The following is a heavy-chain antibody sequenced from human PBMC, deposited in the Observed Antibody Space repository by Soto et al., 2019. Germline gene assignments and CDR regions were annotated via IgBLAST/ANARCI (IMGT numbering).Heavy chain of an antibody. D-gene: IGHD6-19*01. CDR3: AGWCSSGWYDVYYCCGMDV. V-gene: IGHV1-2*02. CDR1: GYTFTGYY. CDR2: INPNSGGT. J-gene: IGHJ6*02. Sequence: QVQLVKSGAEVKKPGASVKVSCKASGYTFTGYYMHWGRQAPGQGLEWMGWINPNSGGTNYEQKFKGRETMTRDTSISTAYMELSRLRSDDTAVYYGAGWCSSGWYDVYYCCGMDVWGQGTTVTVSS.